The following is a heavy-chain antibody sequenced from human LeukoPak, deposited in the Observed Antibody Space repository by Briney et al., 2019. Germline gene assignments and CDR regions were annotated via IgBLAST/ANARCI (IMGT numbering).Heavy chain of an antibody. D-gene: IGHD3-22*01. CDR2: IQYDGSYR. V-gene: IGHV3-30*03. CDR3: ALDYDRSGPPLIHDAFDI. Sequence: GGSLRLSCAASGFTFSSYTMSWVRQAPGKGLEWVAVIQYDGSYRNHADSVKTRLSMFRDNSKSTLYLQMNSLRAEDTAVYYCALDYDRSGPPLIHDAFDIWGQGTMLPVSS. CDR1: GFTFSSYT. J-gene: IGHJ3*02.